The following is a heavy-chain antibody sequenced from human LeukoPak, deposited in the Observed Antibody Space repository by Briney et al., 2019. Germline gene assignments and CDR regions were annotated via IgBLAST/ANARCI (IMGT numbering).Heavy chain of an antibody. V-gene: IGHV3-66*01. J-gene: IGHJ4*02. D-gene: IGHD3-22*01. CDR1: GFTVSSNY. Sequence: GGSLRLSCAASGFTVSSNYMSWFRQAPGEGLEWGSVIYSGGSTYYADSVKGRFTISRDNSKNTLYLQMNSLRAEDTAVYYCARGMDYYDSSGEGLIDYWGQGTLVTVSS. CDR3: ARGMDYYDSSGEGLIDY. CDR2: IYSGGST.